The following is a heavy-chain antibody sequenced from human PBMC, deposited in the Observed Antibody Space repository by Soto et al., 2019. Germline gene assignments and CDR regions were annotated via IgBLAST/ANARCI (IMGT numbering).Heavy chain of an antibody. V-gene: IGHV4-59*01. J-gene: IGHJ4*02. D-gene: IGHD4-17*01. CDR1: GGSISSYY. Sequence: PSETLSLTCTVSGGSISSYYWSWIRQPPGKGLEWIGYIYYSGSTNYNPSLKSRVTISLNTSKNQFSLKLSSVTAADTAVYYCASGENDYGDYYFDYWGQGTLVTVSS. CDR2: IYYSGST. CDR3: ASGENDYGDYYFDY.